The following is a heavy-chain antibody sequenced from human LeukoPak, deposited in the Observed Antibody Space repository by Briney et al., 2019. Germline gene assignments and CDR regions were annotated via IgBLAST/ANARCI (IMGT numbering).Heavy chain of an antibody. Sequence: GGSLRLSCAASGFTFSSYAMSWVRQAPGKGLEWVSAISGSGGSTYYADSVKGRFTISRDNSKNTLYLQMNSLRAEDTAVYYCAKATVRGVVPAAIYYGMDVWGQGTTVTVSS. CDR2: ISGSGGST. D-gene: IGHD2-2*01. V-gene: IGHV3-23*01. J-gene: IGHJ6*02. CDR1: GFTFSSYA. CDR3: AKATVRGVVPAAIYYGMDV.